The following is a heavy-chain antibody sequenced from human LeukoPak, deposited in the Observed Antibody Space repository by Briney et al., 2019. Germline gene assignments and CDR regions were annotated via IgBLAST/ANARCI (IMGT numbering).Heavy chain of an antibody. J-gene: IGHJ4*02. V-gene: IGHV3-49*03. Sequence: GGFLRLSCTASGFTFGDYAMSWFRQAPGKGLEWVGFIRSKAYGGTTEYAASVKGRFTISRDDSKSIAYLQMNSLKTEDTAVYYCTRESVLSSSWFSTSAFDYWGQGTLVTVSS. CDR3: TRESVLSSSWFSTSAFDY. CDR2: IRSKAYGGTT. D-gene: IGHD6-13*01. CDR1: GFTFGDYA.